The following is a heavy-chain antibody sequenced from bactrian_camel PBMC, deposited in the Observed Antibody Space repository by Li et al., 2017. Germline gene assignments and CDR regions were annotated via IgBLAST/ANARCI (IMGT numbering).Heavy chain of an antibody. CDR2: LPGDGRP. CDR1: RSTYCTYD. Sequence: HVQLVESGGGPVRAGGSLRLSCTASRSTYCTYDMSWYRQAPGKEREFVAGMRRESLPGDGRPKYAMDVEGRFTVSQDNTKNTLFLQMNGLKPEDTAMYYCKADNGWGPGSTCFQDAWGQGTQVTVSPGWGQGTQVTVS. V-gene: IGHV3S53*01. J-gene: IGHJ4*01. D-gene: IGHD1*01. CDR3: KADNGWGPGSTCFQDAWGQGTQVTVSPG.